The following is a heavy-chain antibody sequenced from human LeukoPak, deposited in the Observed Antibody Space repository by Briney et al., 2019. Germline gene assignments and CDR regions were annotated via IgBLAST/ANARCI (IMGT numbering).Heavy chain of an antibody. J-gene: IGHJ4*02. CDR1: GFTFNDAW. CDR2: IRSRTTGGTT. CDR3: STGDGTNDY. V-gene: IGHV3-15*01. D-gene: IGHD1-1*01. Sequence: GGSLRLSCAASGFTFNDAWMSWVRQAPGKGLEWVGRIRSRTTGGTTDYGAPVKGRFTISRDDSKNTLYLQMNSLKTEDTAVYYCSTGDGTNDYWGQGTLVTVSS.